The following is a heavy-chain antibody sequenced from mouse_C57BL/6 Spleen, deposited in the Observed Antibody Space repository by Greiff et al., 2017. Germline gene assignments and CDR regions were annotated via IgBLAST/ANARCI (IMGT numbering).Heavy chain of an antibody. CDR1: GYTFTSYW. V-gene: IGHV1-55*01. J-gene: IGHJ3*01. CDR3: ARRGGDGYSAWFAY. Sequence: QVQLQQPGAELVKPGASVKMSCKASGYTFTSYWITWVKQRPGHGLEWMGDIYPGSGSTNYNEKFKSKATLTVDTSSSTDYMQLSSLTSEDSAVYYCARRGGDGYSAWFAYWGQGTLVTVSA. CDR2: IYPGSGST. D-gene: IGHD2-3*01.